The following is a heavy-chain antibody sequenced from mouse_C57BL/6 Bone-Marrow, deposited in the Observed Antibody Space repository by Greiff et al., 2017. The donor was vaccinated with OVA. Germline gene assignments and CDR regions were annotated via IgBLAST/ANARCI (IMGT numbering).Heavy chain of an antibody. CDR2: ISNLAYSI. CDR3: ARRDYGSSYGYFDV. V-gene: IGHV5-15*01. J-gene: IGHJ1*03. CDR1: GFTFSDYG. Sequence: EVQLVESGGGLVQPGGSLKLSCAASGFTFSDYGMAWVRQAPRKGPEWVAFISNLAYSIYYADTVTGRFTISRENAKNTLYLEMSSLRSEDTAMYYCARRDYGSSYGYFDVWGTGTTVTVSS. D-gene: IGHD1-1*01.